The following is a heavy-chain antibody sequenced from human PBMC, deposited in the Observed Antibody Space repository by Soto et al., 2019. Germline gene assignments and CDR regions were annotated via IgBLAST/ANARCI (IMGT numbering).Heavy chain of an antibody. V-gene: IGHV3-66*01. CDR3: ARDHWAADY. J-gene: IGHJ4*02. CDR1: GFTVSTKY. D-gene: IGHD3-16*01. Sequence: EVQLVESGGGLVQPGGSLRLSCAASGFTVSTKYMSWVRQAPGKGLEWVSVIYSGGSTFYADSVRGSFTISRDNSKNTVNIQMNSRRDEDTAVYYCARDHWAADYWGQGTLVTVSS. CDR2: IYSGGST.